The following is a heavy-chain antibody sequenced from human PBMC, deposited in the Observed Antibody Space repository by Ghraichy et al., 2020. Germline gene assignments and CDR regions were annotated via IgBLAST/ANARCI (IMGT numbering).Heavy chain of an antibody. CDR1: GDSVSSNSAA. J-gene: IGHJ6*02. D-gene: IGHD3-3*01. CDR3: ARENVYYDFWSGYYTGYYYYGMDV. CDR2: TYYRSKWYN. V-gene: IGHV6-1*01. Sequence: SQTLSLTCAISGDSVSSNSAAWNWIRQSPSRGLEWLGRTYYRSKWYNDYAVSVKSRITINPDTSKNQFSLQLNSVTPEDTAVYYCARENVYYDFWSGYYTGYYYYGMDVWGQGTTVTVSS.